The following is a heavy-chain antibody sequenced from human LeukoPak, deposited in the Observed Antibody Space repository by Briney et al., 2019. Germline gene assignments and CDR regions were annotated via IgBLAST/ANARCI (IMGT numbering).Heavy chain of an antibody. J-gene: IGHJ4*02. CDR3: ARDGYGDSHFDY. D-gene: IGHD4-17*01. CDR1: GGSFSGYY. CDR2: INHSGST. Sequence: SETLSLTCAVNGGSFSGYYWSWIRQPPGKGLEWIGEINHSGSTNYNPSLKSRVTISVDTSKNLFSLKLSSVTAADTAVYYCARDGYGDSHFDYWGQGTLVTVSS. V-gene: IGHV4-34*01.